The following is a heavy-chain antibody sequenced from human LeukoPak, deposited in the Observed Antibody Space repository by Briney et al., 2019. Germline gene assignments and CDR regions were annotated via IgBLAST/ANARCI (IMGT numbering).Heavy chain of an antibody. CDR2: VGDSGGGT. CDR3: AKDTSIGRYCTNGVCSPFDY. V-gene: IGHV3-23*01. J-gene: IGHJ4*02. D-gene: IGHD2-8*01. CDR1: GFTFSSYA. Sequence: GGSLRLSCAASGFTFSSYAMSWVRQAPGKGLEWVSGVGDSGGGTYYADSVKGRFTISRDNSKNTLYLQMNSLRADDTAVYYCAKDTSIGRYCTNGVCSPFDYWGQGTLVRVSS.